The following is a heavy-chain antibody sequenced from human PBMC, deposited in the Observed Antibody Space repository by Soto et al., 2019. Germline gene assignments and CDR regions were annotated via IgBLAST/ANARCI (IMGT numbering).Heavy chain of an antibody. J-gene: IGHJ4*02. CDR2: IIPIFGTA. Sequence: GASVKVSCKASGGTFSSYAISWVRQAPGQGLEWMGGIIPIFGTANYAQKFQGRVTITADESTSTAYMELSSLRSEDTAVYYCARVRIRDSGMVDFDSCGLGTLVTVSS. V-gene: IGHV1-69*13. CDR1: GGTFSSYA. D-gene: IGHD1-26*01. CDR3: ARVRIRDSGMVDFDS.